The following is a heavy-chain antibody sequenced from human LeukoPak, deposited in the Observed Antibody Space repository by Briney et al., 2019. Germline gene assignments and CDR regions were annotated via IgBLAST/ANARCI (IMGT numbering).Heavy chain of an antibody. D-gene: IGHD2-15*01. CDR1: GYTFTNYG. Sequence: GASVKVSCKASGYTFTNYGISWVRQAPGQGLEWMGWISAYNGNTDYAQKLQGRVTMTTDTSTSTAYMELRSLRSDDTAVYYCARVGVYCSGDSCLDYWGQGTLVTVSS. CDR2: ISAYNGNT. J-gene: IGHJ4*02. V-gene: IGHV1-18*01. CDR3: ARVGVYCSGDSCLDY.